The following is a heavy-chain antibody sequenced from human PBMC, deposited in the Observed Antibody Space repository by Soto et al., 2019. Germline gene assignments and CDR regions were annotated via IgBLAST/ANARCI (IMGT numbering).Heavy chain of an antibody. Sequence: SETLSLTCAVYGGSFSGYYWSWIRQPPGKGLEWIGEINHSGSTNYNPSLKSRVTISVDTSKNQFSLKLSSVTAADTAVYYCARGRAMTVYAPNYYGMDVWGQGTTVTVSS. CDR1: GGSFSGYY. CDR2: INHSGST. CDR3: ARGRAMTVYAPNYYGMDV. D-gene: IGHD2-8*01. V-gene: IGHV4-34*01. J-gene: IGHJ6*02.